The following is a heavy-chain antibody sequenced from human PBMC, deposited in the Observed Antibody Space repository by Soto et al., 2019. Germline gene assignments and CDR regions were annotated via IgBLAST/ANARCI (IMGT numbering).Heavy chain of an antibody. D-gene: IGHD6-19*01. CDR2: TYYRSKWYT. J-gene: IGHJ3*01. Sequence: PSQPLSLTCPTSGHSISNNNSTWGWISQSPSRSLEWLGRTYYRSKWYTDYALSVRSRININPDTSKNQFSLQLTSVTPEDAAVYYCARGNSGLRAFDVWGQGTMVTVSS. CDR3: ARGNSGLRAFDV. CDR1: GHSISNNNST. V-gene: IGHV6-1*01.